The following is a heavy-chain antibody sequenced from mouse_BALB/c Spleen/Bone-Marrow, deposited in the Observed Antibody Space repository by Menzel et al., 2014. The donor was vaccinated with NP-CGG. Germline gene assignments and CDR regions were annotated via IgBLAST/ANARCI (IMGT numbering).Heavy chain of an antibody. D-gene: IGHD1-1*01. V-gene: IGHV5-17*02. Sequence: EVQLVESGGGLVQPGGSRKLSCAASGFTFSSFGMHWVRQAPEKGLEWVAYISSGSSTIYYADTVMGRFTISRDNPKNTLFLQMTSLRSDDTAMYYCARSGSSSGYFDYWGQGTTLTVSS. J-gene: IGHJ2*01. CDR3: ARSGSSSGYFDY. CDR2: ISSGSSTI. CDR1: GFTFSSFG.